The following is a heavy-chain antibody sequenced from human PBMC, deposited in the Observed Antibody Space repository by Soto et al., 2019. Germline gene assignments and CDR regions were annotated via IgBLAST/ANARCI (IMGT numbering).Heavy chain of an antibody. V-gene: IGHV1-69*13. Sequence: SVKVSCKASGGTFSSYAISWVRHAPGQGLEWMGGIIPIFGTANYAQKFQGRVTITADESTSTAYMELSSLRSEDTAVYYCATGMTESSSGYYFDYWGQGTLVTVSS. D-gene: IGHD3-22*01. CDR1: GGTFSSYA. CDR2: IIPIFGTA. CDR3: ATGMTESSSGYYFDY. J-gene: IGHJ4*02.